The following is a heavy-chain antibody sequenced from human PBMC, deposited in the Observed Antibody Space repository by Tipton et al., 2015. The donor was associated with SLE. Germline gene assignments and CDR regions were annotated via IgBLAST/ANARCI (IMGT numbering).Heavy chain of an antibody. D-gene: IGHD7-27*01. V-gene: IGHV4-39*07. J-gene: IGHJ4*02. Sequence: TLSLTCTVSGGSISSSIYYWSWIRQPPGKGLEWIGRIYYSGSSYYNPSLKSRVTISVDTSKNQFSLKLSSVTAADTAVYYCARDPNGGYGSFDYWGLGALVTVSS. CDR2: IYYSGSS. CDR1: GGSISSSIYY. CDR3: ARDPNGGYGSFDY.